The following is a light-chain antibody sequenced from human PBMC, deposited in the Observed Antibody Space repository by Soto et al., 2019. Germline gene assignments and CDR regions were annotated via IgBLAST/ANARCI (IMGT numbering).Light chain of an antibody. Sequence: QSALTQPASVSGSPGQSITISCTGSSSDVGGYDYVSWYQHHPGKAPKLMIHDVSNRPSGVSNRFSGSKSGNTASLTISGLQAEDEADYDCSSYTSSSTTYVFGPGTKLTGL. CDR2: DVS. CDR1: SSDVGGYDY. CDR3: SSYTSSSTTYV. V-gene: IGLV2-14*03. J-gene: IGLJ1*01.